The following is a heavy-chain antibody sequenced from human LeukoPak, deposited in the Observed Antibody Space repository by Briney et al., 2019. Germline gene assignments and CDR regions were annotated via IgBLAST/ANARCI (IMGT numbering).Heavy chain of an antibody. Sequence: GGSLRLSCAASGFTFSSYAMSWVRQAPGKALEWVSAISGSGGSTYYADSVKGRFTISRDNSKNTLYLQMNSLRAEDTAVYYCATLVGATGFDYWGQGTLVTVSS. V-gene: IGHV3-23*01. CDR1: GFTFSSYA. CDR2: ISGSGGST. D-gene: IGHD1-26*01. CDR3: ATLVGATGFDY. J-gene: IGHJ4*02.